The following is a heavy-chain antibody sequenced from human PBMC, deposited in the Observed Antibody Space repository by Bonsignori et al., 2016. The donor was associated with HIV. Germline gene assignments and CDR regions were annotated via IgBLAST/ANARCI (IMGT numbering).Heavy chain of an antibody. J-gene: IGHJ4*02. CDR3: ARDPYYDVSTGGFDF. CDR1: GIPITIGNFY. V-gene: IGHV4-61*02. Sequence: SETLSLTCTVSGIPITIGNFYWSWIRQPADKGLEWIGRIYTTGSTTYNPSLKSRVTMSADTSTNQFFLKLRSMTAADTAVYYCARDPYYDVSTGGFDFWGQGTLVTVSS. CDR2: IYTTGST. D-gene: IGHD3-9*01.